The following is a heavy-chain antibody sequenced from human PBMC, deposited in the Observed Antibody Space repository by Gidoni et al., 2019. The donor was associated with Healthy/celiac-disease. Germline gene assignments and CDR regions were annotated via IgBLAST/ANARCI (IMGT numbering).Heavy chain of an antibody. D-gene: IGHD3-3*01. V-gene: IGHV4-39*01. Sequence: QLQLQESGPGLVKPSETLSRTCTVSGGSISSSSYYWGWIRQPPGKGLEWIGSIYYSGSTYYNPSLKSRVTISVDTSKNQFSLKLSSVTAADTAVYYCARSSVFGVPQWDYWGQGTLVTVSS. CDR3: ARSSVFGVPQWDY. CDR2: IYYSGST. CDR1: GGSISSSSYY. J-gene: IGHJ4*02.